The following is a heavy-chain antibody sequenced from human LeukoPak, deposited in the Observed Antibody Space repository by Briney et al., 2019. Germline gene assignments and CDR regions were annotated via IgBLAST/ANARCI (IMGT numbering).Heavy chain of an antibody. CDR3: ARAAIGEGLDY. V-gene: IGHV3-21*01. J-gene: IGHJ4*02. CDR1: GFTFSSYA. CDR2: ISSSSSYI. Sequence: GGSLRLSCAASGFTFSSYAMSWVRQAPGKGLEWVSSISSSSSYIYYADSVKGRFTISRDNAKNSLYLQMNSLRAEDTAVYYCARAAIGEGLDYWGQGTLVTVSS.